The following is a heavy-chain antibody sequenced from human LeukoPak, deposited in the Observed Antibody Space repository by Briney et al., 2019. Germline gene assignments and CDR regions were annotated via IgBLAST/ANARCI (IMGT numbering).Heavy chain of an antibody. Sequence: ASETLSLTCTVSGGSISSYYWSWIRQPPGKGLEWIGYIYYSGSTNYNPSLKSRVTISVDTSKNQFSLKLSSVTAANTAVYYCARHLSEYYYDSSGYYSGYFQHWGQGTLVTVSS. J-gene: IGHJ1*01. CDR2: IYYSGST. D-gene: IGHD3-22*01. V-gene: IGHV4-59*08. CDR3: ARHLSEYYYDSSGYYSGYFQH. CDR1: GGSISSYY.